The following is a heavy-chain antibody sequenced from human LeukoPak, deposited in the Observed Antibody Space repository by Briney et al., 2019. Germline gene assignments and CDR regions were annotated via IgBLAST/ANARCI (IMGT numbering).Heavy chain of an antibody. CDR2: IYSGGST. D-gene: IGHD3-3*01. CDR1: GFTVSSNY. CDR3: ARGGIPAYDFWSGYIY. Sequence: GGSLRLSCGASGFTVSSNYMSWVRQAPGKGLEWVSVIYSGGSTYYADSVKGRFTISRDNSKNTLYLQMNSLRAEDTAVYYCARGGIPAYDFWSGYIYWGQGTLVTVSP. J-gene: IGHJ4*02. V-gene: IGHV3-53*01.